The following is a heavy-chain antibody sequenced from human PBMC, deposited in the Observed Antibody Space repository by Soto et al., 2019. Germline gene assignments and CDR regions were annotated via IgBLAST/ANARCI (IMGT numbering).Heavy chain of an antibody. J-gene: IGHJ4*02. CDR2: IKEDGSEK. D-gene: IGHD1-26*01. CDR3: VKGIGTYSDIDS. Sequence: GGSLRLSCAASGFTFSSFWMSWVRQAPGKGLEWVVKIKEDGSEKSYVDSVKGRFTISRDNAKNTLYLQMNSLRAEDTAVYYCVKGIGTYSDIDSWGQGTLVT. V-gene: IGHV3-7*01. CDR1: GFTFSSFW.